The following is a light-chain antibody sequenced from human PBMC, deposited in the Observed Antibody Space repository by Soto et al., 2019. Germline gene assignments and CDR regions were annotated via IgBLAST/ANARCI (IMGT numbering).Light chain of an antibody. V-gene: IGKV3D-15*01. CDR1: QSVSSN. Sequence: EIVTTQSPASRPVSPGERAPLSFGASQSVSSNLAWYQQKPGQGPRLLIYDASNRATGIPARFSGSGSGTEFTLTITSLQAEDCAVYYCQQYYNWPRTSGQGTRLEIK. J-gene: IGKJ5*01. CDR3: QQYYNWPRT. CDR2: DAS.